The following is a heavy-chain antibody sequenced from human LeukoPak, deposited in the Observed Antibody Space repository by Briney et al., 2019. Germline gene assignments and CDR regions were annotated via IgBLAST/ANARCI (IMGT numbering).Heavy chain of an antibody. CDR2: IYYSGST. Sequence: SETLSLTCTVSGGSISSYYWSWIRQPPGKGLEWIGYIYYSGSTNYNPSLKSRVTISVDTSKNQFSLKLSSVTAADTAVYYCARHYGSGLLDAFDIWGQGTMVTVSS. CDR3: ARHYGSGLLDAFDI. CDR1: GGSISSYY. D-gene: IGHD3-10*01. J-gene: IGHJ3*02. V-gene: IGHV4-59*01.